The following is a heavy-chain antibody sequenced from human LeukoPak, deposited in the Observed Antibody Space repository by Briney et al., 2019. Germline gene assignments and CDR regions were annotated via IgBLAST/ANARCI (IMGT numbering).Heavy chain of an antibody. V-gene: IGHV1-69*05. CDR3: ARERLYSSGWSNTAPFDY. CDR1: GGTFSSYA. J-gene: IGHJ4*02. D-gene: IGHD6-19*01. Sequence: SSVTVSCKASGGTFSSYAISWVRQAPGPGVEWMGGIIPLFGTASYAQKFQGRVTITTDESTSTAYMELSSMRSEDTAVYYCARERLYSSGWSNTAPFDYWGQGTLVTVSS. CDR2: IIPLFGTA.